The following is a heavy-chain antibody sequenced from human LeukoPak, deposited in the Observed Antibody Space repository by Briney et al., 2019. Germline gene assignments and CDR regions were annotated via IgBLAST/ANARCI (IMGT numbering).Heavy chain of an antibody. CDR2: ISSSSSTI. Sequence: GGSLRLSCTVSGFTVSSNSMSWVRQAPGKGLEWVSYISSSSSTIYYADSVKGRFTISRDNAKNSLYLQMNSLRAEDTAVYYCAKRSEYYYDSSGYYLDAFDIWGQGTMVTVSS. J-gene: IGHJ3*02. D-gene: IGHD3-22*01. CDR1: GFTVSSNS. CDR3: AKRSEYYYDSSGYYLDAFDI. V-gene: IGHV3-48*01.